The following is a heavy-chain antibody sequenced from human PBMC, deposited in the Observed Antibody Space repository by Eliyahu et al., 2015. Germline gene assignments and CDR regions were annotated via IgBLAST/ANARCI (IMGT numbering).Heavy chain of an antibody. CDR1: GFTFSXXG. CDR3: AKDPYCSSISCRYYGMDV. CDR2: ISYDGSNK. J-gene: IGHJ6*02. Sequence: QVQLVESGGGVVQPGRSLRLSCAASGFTFSXXGMHWVRQAPGKGXEWVAVISYDGSNKYYADSVKGRXTISRDNSKNTLYLQMNSLRAEDTAVYYCAKDPYCSSISCRYYGMDVWGQGTTVTVSS. V-gene: IGHV3-30*18. D-gene: IGHD2-2*01.